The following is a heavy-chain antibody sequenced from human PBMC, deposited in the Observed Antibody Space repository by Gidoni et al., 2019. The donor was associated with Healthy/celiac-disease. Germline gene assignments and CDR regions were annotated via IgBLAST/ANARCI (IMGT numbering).Heavy chain of an antibody. D-gene: IGHD1-26*01. CDR1: GYTFTSYY. Sequence: QVQLVQSGAEVKKPGASVKVSCKSSGYTFTSYYMHWVRQAPGQGLEWMGIINPSGGSTSYAQKFQGRVTMTRDTSTSTVYMELSSLRSEDTAVYYCARDPISGRYFDYWGQGTLVTVSS. J-gene: IGHJ4*02. CDR2: INPSGGST. CDR3: ARDPISGRYFDY. V-gene: IGHV1-46*03.